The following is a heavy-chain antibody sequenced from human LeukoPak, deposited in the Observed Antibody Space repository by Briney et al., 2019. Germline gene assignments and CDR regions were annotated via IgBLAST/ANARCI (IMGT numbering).Heavy chain of an antibody. D-gene: IGHD3-22*01. V-gene: IGHV4-34*01. CDR2: INHSGST. J-gene: IGHJ6*03. CDR3: ARGGYYSAAYYMDV. Sequence: PSETLSLTCAVYGGSFSGYYWSWIRQPPGKGLEWIGEINHSGSTNYNPSLKSRVTISVDTSKNQFSLKLSSVTAADTAVYYCARGGYYSAAYYMDVWGKGPRSPSP. CDR1: GGSFSGYY.